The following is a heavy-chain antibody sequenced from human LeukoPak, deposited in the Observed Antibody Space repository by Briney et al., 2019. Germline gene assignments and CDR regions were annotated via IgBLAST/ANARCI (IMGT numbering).Heavy chain of an antibody. D-gene: IGHD3-9*01. Sequence: SETLSLTCTVSGGSISSSNDYWGWIRQPPGKGLEWIGEINHSGSTNYNPSLKSRVTISVDTSENQFSLSLSSVTAADTAVYDCARRYQGRILTGYSTYNWFDPWGQGTLVTVSS. CDR1: GGSISSSNDY. CDR3: ARRYQGRILTGYSTYNWFDP. V-gene: IGHV4-39*07. J-gene: IGHJ5*02. CDR2: INHSGST.